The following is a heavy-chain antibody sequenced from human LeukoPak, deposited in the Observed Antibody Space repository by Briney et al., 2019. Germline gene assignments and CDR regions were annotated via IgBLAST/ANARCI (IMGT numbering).Heavy chain of an antibody. J-gene: IGHJ4*02. V-gene: IGHV3-11*04. CDR1: GFTFSGYY. CDR3: ARDRLLVLDY. D-gene: IGHD2-15*01. CDR2: ISSSGNNI. Sequence: GESLTLSCAVSGFTFSGYYMTWIRQAPGKGLEWVSCISSSGNNIFYADSVKGRFTISRDNSKNTLYLQMNSLRAEDTAVYYCARDRLLVLDYWGQGTLVTVSS.